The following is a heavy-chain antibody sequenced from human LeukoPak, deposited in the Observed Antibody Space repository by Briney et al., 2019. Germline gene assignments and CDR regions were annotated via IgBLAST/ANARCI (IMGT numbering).Heavy chain of an antibody. V-gene: IGHV3-23*01. J-gene: IGHJ4*02. CDR3: AKDHMSSPVTYGYSFDS. Sequence: GGSLRLSCAASGFTFRSDAMSWIRQAPGKGLEWVATISDTGGSTYNADSVKGRFTISRDNSKNTLYLQMGSLRAEDTAVYYCAKDHMSSPVTYGYSFDSWGQGTLVTVSS. CDR2: ISDTGGST. D-gene: IGHD5-18*01. CDR1: GFTFRSDA.